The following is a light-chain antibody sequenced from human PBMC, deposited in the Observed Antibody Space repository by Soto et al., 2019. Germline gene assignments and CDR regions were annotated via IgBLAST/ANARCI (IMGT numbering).Light chain of an antibody. Sequence: ETVLTRSPATLSLSPGERDTLSCSASQSVSSYLAWFQQSPGQAPRLLIYDASKRATGIPASFSGSGSGTDFSLTISSLVPADVGVYYCQKGSNWPLTFCGGTTVEIK. CDR1: QSVSSY. CDR3: QKGSNWPLT. J-gene: IGKJ4*01. V-gene: IGKV3-11*01. CDR2: DAS.